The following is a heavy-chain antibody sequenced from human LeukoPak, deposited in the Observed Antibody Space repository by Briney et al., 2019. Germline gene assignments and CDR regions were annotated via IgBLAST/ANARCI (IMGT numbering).Heavy chain of an antibody. J-gene: IGHJ5*02. CDR3: ARDAYCSGGSCWPRFDP. CDR2: ISAYNGNT. D-gene: IGHD2-15*01. Sequence: ASVKVSCKASGYTFTSYGISWVRQAPGQGLEWMGWISAYNGNTNYARKLQGRVTMTTDTSTSTAYMELRSLRSDDTAVYYCARDAYCSGGSCWPRFDPWGQGTLVTVSS. V-gene: IGHV1-18*04. CDR1: GYTFTSYG.